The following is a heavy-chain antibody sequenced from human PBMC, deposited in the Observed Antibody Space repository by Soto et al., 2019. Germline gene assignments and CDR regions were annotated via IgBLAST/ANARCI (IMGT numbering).Heavy chain of an antibody. V-gene: IGHV4-4*02. CDR3: ARVTGGALDY. Sequence: QVQLQESGPGLVKPSGTLSLTCAVSGGSISSSNWWSWVRQPPGKGLEWIGEIYHSGSTNYNPSLKXXVXIXXDKSKNQFSLKVSSVTAADTAVYYCARVTGGALDYWGQGTLVTVSS. CDR1: GGSISSSNW. J-gene: IGHJ4*02. CDR2: IYHSGST.